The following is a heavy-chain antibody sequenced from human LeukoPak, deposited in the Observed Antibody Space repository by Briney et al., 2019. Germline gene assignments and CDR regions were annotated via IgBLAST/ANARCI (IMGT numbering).Heavy chain of an antibody. CDR2: IKEDGSAK. V-gene: IGHV3-7*01. CDR3: ATYTGLYSSSRFDY. J-gene: IGHJ4*02. Sequence: IKEDGSAKYYVDSVKGRLTISRDNAKNSLYLQMNSLRAEDTAVYYCATYTGLYSSSRFDYWGQGTLVTVSS. D-gene: IGHD6-13*01.